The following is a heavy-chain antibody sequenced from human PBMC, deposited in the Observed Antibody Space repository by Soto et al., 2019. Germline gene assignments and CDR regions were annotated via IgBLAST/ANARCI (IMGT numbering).Heavy chain of an antibody. D-gene: IGHD5-12*01. V-gene: IGHV5-51*01. J-gene: IGHJ5*02. CDR3: AREGGVLRLSHWLDP. CDR1: GYSFISSW. Sequence: GESLKISCQASGYSFISSWIGWVRQMPGKGLEWMGIIYPGDSDTRYSPSFQGQVTISADKSTSTAYLQWSSLKASDTATYYCAREGGVLRLSHWLDPWGQGTLVTVSS. CDR2: IYPGDSDT.